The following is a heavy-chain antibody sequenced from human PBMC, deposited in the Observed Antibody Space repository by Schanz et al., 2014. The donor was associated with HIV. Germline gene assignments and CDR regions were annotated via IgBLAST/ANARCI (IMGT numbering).Heavy chain of an antibody. J-gene: IGHJ5*02. CDR2: ISYDGSKK. V-gene: IGHV3-30*18. Sequence: QVQLVESGGGVVQPGWSLRLPCAASGFTFSSYGMHWVRQAPGKGLEWVAIISYDGSKKYYGDSVKGRFTISRDNSKNALYLQIKSLRAEDTAVYYCAKVVVVAGILGLDVWGQGSLVTVSS. D-gene: IGHD2-15*01. CDR3: AKVVVVAGILGLDV. CDR1: GFTFSSYG.